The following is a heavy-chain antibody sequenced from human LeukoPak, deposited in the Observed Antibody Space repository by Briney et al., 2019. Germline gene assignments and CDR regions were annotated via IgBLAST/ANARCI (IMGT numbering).Heavy chain of an antibody. Sequence: SETLSLTCTVSSGSISSYYWSWIRQPPGKGLEWIGYVYYSGSANYNPSLKSRVTISVDTSKNQFSLKLTSVTAADTAVYYCARRTYKILRGTEYGYWYFDLWGRGTRVTVSS. CDR3: ARRTYKILRGTEYGYWYFDL. CDR1: SGSISSYY. J-gene: IGHJ2*01. V-gene: IGHV4-59*08. CDR2: VYYSGSA. D-gene: IGHD3-9*01.